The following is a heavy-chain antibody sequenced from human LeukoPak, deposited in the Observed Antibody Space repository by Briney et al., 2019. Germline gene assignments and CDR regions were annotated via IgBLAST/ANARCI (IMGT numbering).Heavy chain of an antibody. CDR3: ARGAAGSYSGIDY. D-gene: IGHD6-13*01. J-gene: IGHJ4*02. CDR2: ISSSSSYI. V-gene: IGHV3-21*01. CDR1: GFTFSSYS. Sequence: GGSLRLSCAASGFTFSSYSMNWVRQAPGKGLEWVSSISSSSSYIYYADSVKGRFTISRDNAKNSLYLQMNSLRAEDTAVYYCARGAAGSYSGIDYWGQGTMVTVSS.